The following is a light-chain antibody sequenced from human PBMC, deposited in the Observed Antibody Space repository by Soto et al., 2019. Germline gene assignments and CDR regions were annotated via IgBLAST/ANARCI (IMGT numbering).Light chain of an antibody. J-gene: IGKJ4*01. CDR2: DAS. CDR3: QRYNNWPLT. CDR1: QSISTY. Sequence: IVLTQSPATLSLSPGERATLSCRAGQSISTYLAWYQQKSGQAPRLLIYDASNRATGVPARFSGSRSGTEFTLTINSLQSEDFAVYYCQRYNNWPLTFGGGTRWIS. V-gene: IGKV3-11*01.